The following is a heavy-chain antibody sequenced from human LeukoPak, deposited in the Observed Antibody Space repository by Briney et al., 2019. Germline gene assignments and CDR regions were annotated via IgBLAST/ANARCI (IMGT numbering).Heavy chain of an antibody. Sequence: SETLSLTCAVYGGSFSGYYWSWIRQPPGKGLEWIGEINHSGGTNYNPSLKSRVTISVDTSKNQFSLKLSSVTAADTAVYYCARSEPALPHWGQGTLVTVSS. CDR2: INHSGGT. CDR1: GGSFSGYY. J-gene: IGHJ4*02. V-gene: IGHV4-34*01. D-gene: IGHD1-14*01. CDR3: ARSEPALPH.